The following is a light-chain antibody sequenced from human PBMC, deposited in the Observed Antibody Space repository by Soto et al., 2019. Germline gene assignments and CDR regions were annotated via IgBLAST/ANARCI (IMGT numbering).Light chain of an antibody. J-gene: IGKJ2*01. V-gene: IGKV1-39*01. Sequence: DIQMTQSPSSLSAFMGDRVTITCRAAQSISTYLNWYQQKPGKAPNLLIYAASSLQDGVTSGFSGSGSGTYFTLPISTLQPEDLATYYCQQTYTTPYTFGQGNKLEIK. CDR2: AAS. CDR1: QSISTY. CDR3: QQTYTTPYT.